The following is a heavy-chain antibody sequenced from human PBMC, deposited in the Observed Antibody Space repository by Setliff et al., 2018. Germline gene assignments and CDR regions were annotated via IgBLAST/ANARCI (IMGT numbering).Heavy chain of an antibody. CDR3: VREGVDSRSSTDYRYYMDV. D-gene: IGHD3-22*01. Sequence: SVKVSCKASGGTFSNYGISWVRQAPGQGLEWMGGTIPIFGTTDYAQKFQGRVTIITDESTSTAFMQLSSLRSEDTAVYYCVREGVDSRSSTDYRYYMDVWGKGTTVTVSS. CDR2: TIPIFGTT. V-gene: IGHV1-69*05. CDR1: GGTFSNYG. J-gene: IGHJ6*03.